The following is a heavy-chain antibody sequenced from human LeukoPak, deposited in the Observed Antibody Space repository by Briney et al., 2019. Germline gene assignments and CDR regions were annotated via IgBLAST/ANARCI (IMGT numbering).Heavy chain of an antibody. CDR2: INHSGST. CDR1: GGSFSGYY. V-gene: IGHV4-34*01. J-gene: IGHJ6*03. D-gene: IGHD2-15*01. CDR3: ARAPRVAVAATLNYYYYYYMDV. Sequence: SETLSLTCAVYGGSFSGYYWSWIRQPPGKGLEWIGEINHSGSTNYNPSLKSRVTISVDTSKNQFSLKLSSVTAADTAVYYCARAPRVAVAATLNYYYYYYMDVWGKGTTVTVSS.